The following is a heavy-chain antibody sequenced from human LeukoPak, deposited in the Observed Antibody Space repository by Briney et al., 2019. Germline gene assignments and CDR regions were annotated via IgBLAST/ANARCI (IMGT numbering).Heavy chain of an antibody. J-gene: IGHJ4*02. CDR1: GFTFSSYA. V-gene: IGHV3-23*01. CDR2: ISGSGGST. CDR3: AKLRDYGDYGPYGY. D-gene: IGHD4-17*01. Sequence: GGSLRLSCAASGFTFSSYAMSWVRQAPGKGLDWVSAISGSGGSTYYADSVKGRFTISRDNSKNTLYLQMNSLRAEDTAVYYCAKLRDYGDYGPYGYWGQGTLVTVSS.